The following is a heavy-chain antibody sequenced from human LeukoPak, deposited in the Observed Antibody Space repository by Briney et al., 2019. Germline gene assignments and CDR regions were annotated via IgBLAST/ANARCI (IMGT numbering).Heavy chain of an antibody. J-gene: IGHJ4*02. CDR1: GYTFTDYY. V-gene: IGHV1-2*02. Sequence: ASVKVSCKASGYTFTDYYMHWVRQAPGQGLEWMGWINPNSGGTNYAQKFQGRVTMTRDTSISTAYMGLSRLRSDDTAVYYCARASYYYDSSGYPGYYFDYWGQGTLVTVSS. CDR3: ARASYYYDSSGYPGYYFDY. CDR2: INPNSGGT. D-gene: IGHD3-22*01.